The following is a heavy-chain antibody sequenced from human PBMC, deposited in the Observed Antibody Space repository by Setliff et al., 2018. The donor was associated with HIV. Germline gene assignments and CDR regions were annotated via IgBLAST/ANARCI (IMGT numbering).Heavy chain of an antibody. Sequence: SETLSLTCTVSGGSISSGAYYWSWIRQHPGKGLEWIGYTYYSGSTYYNPSLKSRVTISVETSKNQVSLKLSSVTAADTAVYYCASSHTGYSISSGAFDIWGQGAMVTVSS. CDR2: TYYSGST. CDR3: ASSHTGYSISSGAFDI. D-gene: IGHD6-6*01. CDR1: GGSISSGAYY. V-gene: IGHV4-31*03. J-gene: IGHJ3*02.